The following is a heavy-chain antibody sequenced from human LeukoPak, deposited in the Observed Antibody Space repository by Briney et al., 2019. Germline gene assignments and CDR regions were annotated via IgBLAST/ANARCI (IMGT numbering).Heavy chain of an antibody. CDR1: GFTFSSYG. CDR3: ARDASAAMVTPTFDY. D-gene: IGHD5-18*01. J-gene: IGHJ4*02. CDR2: ISSSSSTI. Sequence: GGSLRLSCAASGFTFSSYGMHWVRQAPGKGLEWVSYISSSSSTIYYADSVKGRFTISRDNAKNSLYLQMNSLRAEDTAVYYCARDASAAMVTPTFDYWGQGTLVTVSS. V-gene: IGHV3-48*01.